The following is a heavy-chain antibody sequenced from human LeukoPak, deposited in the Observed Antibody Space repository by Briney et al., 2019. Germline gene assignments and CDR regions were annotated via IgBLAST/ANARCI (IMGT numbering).Heavy chain of an antibody. CDR3: ASLVVPAATDRYYYGMDV. CDR2: ICGSGGST. Sequence: GGSLRLSCAASGFTFSSYAISWVRQAPGKGLEWVSAICGSGGSTYYADSVKGRFTISRDNSKNTLYLQMNSLRDEDTAVYYCASLVVPAATDRYYYGMDVWGQGTTVTVSS. CDR1: GFTFSSYA. V-gene: IGHV3-23*01. D-gene: IGHD2-2*01. J-gene: IGHJ6*02.